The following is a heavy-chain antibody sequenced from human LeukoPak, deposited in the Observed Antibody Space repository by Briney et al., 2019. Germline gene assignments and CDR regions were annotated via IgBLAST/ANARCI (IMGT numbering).Heavy chain of an antibody. Sequence: GGSLRLSCAASGFTFSSYWMHWVRQAPGKGLVWVSRINSDGSSTNYADSVKGRFTISRDNSKNTLYLQMNSLRVEDTAVYYCAKGHSAHGTGFDCWGQGTLVAVSS. CDR3: AKGHSAHGTGFDC. CDR1: GFTFSSYW. J-gene: IGHJ4*02. CDR2: INSDGSST. D-gene: IGHD1-14*01. V-gene: IGHV3-74*01.